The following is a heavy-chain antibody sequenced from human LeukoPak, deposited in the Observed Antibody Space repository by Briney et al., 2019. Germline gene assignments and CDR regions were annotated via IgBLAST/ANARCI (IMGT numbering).Heavy chain of an antibody. CDR3: ARDRFLEWLAYNWFDP. J-gene: IGHJ5*02. CDR1: GYTFTGYY. D-gene: IGHD3-3*01. V-gene: IGHV1-2*02. CDR2: INPNSGGT. Sequence: RASVKVSCKASGYTFTGYYMHWVRQAPGQGLEWMGWINPNSGGTNYAQKFQGRVTMTRDTSISTAYMELSRLRSDDTAVYYCARDRFLEWLAYNWFDPWGQGTLVTVSS.